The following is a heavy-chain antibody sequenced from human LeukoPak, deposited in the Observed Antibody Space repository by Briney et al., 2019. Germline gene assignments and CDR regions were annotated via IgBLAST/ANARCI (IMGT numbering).Heavy chain of an antibody. V-gene: IGHV4-34*01. D-gene: IGHD3-16*01. CDR1: GGSFSGYY. Sequence: SETLSLTCAVYGGSFSGYYWSWIRQPPGQGPEWIGEINHSGSTNYNPSLKSRVTISVDTSKNQFSLKLSSVTAADTAVYYCARGDYDRDIWDQGTMVTVSS. CDR2: INHSGST. J-gene: IGHJ3*02. CDR3: ARGDYDRDI.